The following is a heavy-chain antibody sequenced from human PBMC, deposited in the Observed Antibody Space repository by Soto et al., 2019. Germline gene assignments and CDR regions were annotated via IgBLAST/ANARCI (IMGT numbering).Heavy chain of an antibody. CDR3: AKSTFWDNCLAP. D-gene: IGHD2-2*01. V-gene: IGHV1-3*01. Sequence: ASVKVSCKASGYTFTSYAMHWVRQAPGQRLEWMGWINAGNGNTKYSQKFQGRVTITRDTSASTAYMELSSLRSEDTAVYYCAKSTFWDNCLAPGGKEPLATFP. CDR2: INAGNGNT. CDR1: GYTFTSYA. J-gene: IGHJ5*02.